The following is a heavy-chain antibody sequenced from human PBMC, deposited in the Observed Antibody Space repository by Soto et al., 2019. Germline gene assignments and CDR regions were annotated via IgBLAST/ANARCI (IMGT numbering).Heavy chain of an antibody. CDR3: AKEGGLSGSYYISSSYYFDY. D-gene: IGHD1-26*01. J-gene: IGHJ4*02. CDR1: GFTVSTNY. V-gene: IGHV3-53*05. Sequence: GGSLRLSCAASGFTVSTNYMSWVRQAPGKGLEWVSVIYSGGTTYFADSVKGRFTISRDNSKNTLFLQMNSLRAEDTSVYYFAKEGGLSGSYYISSSYYFDYWGQGTLVTVSS. CDR2: IYSGGTT.